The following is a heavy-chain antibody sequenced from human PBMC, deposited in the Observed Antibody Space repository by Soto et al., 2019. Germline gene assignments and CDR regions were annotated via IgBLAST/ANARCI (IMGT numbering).Heavy chain of an antibody. J-gene: IGHJ4*01. CDR3: ARLGGYYQASDQ. D-gene: IGHD3-22*01. V-gene: IGHV4-59*08. CDR2: IYYTGTT. Sequence: SETLSLTCSVSGSPISSYYWGWFRLPPGQGLQWVGYIYYTGTTSYNPSLKGRVTVSLDTSKKQFSLKLRSVTAADTAVYFCARLGGYYQASDQWGQGALVTVSS. CDR1: GSPISSYY.